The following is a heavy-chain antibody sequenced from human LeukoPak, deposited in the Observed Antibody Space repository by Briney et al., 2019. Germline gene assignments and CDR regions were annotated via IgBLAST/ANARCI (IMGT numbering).Heavy chain of an antibody. CDR1: GFTFSSYA. CDR3: AKGHYDFWSGSLGQ. J-gene: IGHJ4*02. CDR2: ISGSGGST. Sequence: PGGSLRLSCAASGFTFSSYAMSWVRQAPGKGLEWVSAISGSGGSTYYADSVKGRFTISRDNSKNTLYLQMNSLRAEDTAVYYCAKGHYDFWSGSLGQWGQGTLVTVSS. D-gene: IGHD3-3*01. V-gene: IGHV3-23*01.